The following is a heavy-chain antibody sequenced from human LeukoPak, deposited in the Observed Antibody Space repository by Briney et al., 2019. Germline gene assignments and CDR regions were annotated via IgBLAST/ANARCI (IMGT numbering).Heavy chain of an antibody. CDR3: ATYDYGRLDY. D-gene: IGHD4-17*01. CDR2: ISAYNGNT. J-gene: IGHJ4*02. CDR1: GYTFTSYG. V-gene: IGHV1-18*01. Sequence: GASVKVSCKASGYTFTSYGISWVRQAPGQGLEWMGWISAYNGNTNYAQKLQGRFTMTTDTSTSTAHMELRSLRSDDTAVYYCATYDYGRLDYWGQGTLVTVSS.